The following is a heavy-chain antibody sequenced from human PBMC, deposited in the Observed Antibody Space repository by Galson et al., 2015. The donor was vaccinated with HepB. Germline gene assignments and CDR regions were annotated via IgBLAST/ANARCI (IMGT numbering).Heavy chain of an antibody. CDR2: YHPEDGEP. J-gene: IGHJ6*02. D-gene: IGHD3-16*01. CDR3: TTDPRVRTVWYYAMDI. Sequence: SVKVSCKVSGSSLSAISMFWVRQTPEKGLEWMATYHPEDGEPVYAQKFQGRLTMTQDTSRDTGYMDLRGLTSDDTAVYYCTTDPRVRTVWYYAMDIWGQGTTVIVSS. V-gene: IGHV1-24*01. CDR1: GSSLSAIS.